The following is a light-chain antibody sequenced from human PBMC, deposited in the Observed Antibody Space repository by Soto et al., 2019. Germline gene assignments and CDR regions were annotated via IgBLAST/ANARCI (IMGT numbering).Light chain of an antibody. CDR1: SGHRSYA. CDR3: QTWGTGIVV. Sequence: QLVLTQSPSASASLGASVKLTCTLSSGHRSYAIAWHQQQPEKGPRYLMKLNNDGSHSKGDGIPDRFSGSSSGAERYLTISSLQSEDEADYYCQTWGTGIVVFGGGTKVTVL. J-gene: IGLJ2*01. CDR2: LNNDGSH. V-gene: IGLV4-69*02.